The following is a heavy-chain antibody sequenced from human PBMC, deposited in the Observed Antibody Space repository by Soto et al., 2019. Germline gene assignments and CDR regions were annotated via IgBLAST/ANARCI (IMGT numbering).Heavy chain of an antibody. CDR3: ARDTTGYYDSSGSLGDYYGMDV. Sequence: PLETLSLTCTVSGGSISSYYWSWIRQPPGKGLEWIGYIYYSGSTNYNPSLKSRVTISVDTSKNQFSLKLSSVTAADTAVYYCARDTTGYYDSSGSLGDYYGMDVWGQGTTVTVSS. CDR1: GGSISSYY. V-gene: IGHV4-59*01. J-gene: IGHJ6*02. CDR2: IYYSGST. D-gene: IGHD3-22*01.